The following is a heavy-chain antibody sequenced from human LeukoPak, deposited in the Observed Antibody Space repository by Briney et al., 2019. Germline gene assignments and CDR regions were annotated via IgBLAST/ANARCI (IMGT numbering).Heavy chain of an antibody. D-gene: IGHD3-22*01. CDR3: ARRADSSAYCTY. Sequence: GESLKISCKGSGYSFTNYWIGWVRQMPGKGLEWMGIIYPGDSDTRYSPSFQGQVTISADKSIGTAYLQWGSLKASDTAMYYCARRADSSAYCTYWGQGTLVTVFS. V-gene: IGHV5-51*01. CDR2: IYPGDSDT. CDR1: GYSFTNYW. J-gene: IGHJ4*02.